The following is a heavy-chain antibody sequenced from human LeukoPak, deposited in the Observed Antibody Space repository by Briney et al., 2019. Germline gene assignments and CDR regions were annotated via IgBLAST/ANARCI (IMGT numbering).Heavy chain of an antibody. V-gene: IGHV3-21*01. Sequence: GGSLRLSCAASGFIFSTYTMNWVRQAPGKGLEWVSSISSSSNYIYYADSVKGRFTISRDNAKNSLYLQMNSLRAEDTALYYCARGLSIAVASGMDVWGQGTAVTVSS. D-gene: IGHD6-19*01. J-gene: IGHJ6*02. CDR3: ARGLSIAVASGMDV. CDR1: GFIFSTYT. CDR2: ISSSSNYI.